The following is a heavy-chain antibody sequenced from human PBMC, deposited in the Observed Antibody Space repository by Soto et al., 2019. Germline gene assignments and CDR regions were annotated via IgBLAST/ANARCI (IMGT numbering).Heavy chain of an antibody. CDR2: IFYSGST. J-gene: IGHJ4*02. V-gene: IGHV4-59*01. CDR1: GGSISSYY. CDR3: ARVSSWYAYFDY. Sequence: SETLSLTCTVSGGSISSYYWSWIRQPPGKGLEWIGYIFYSGSTNYNPSLKSRVTISVDTSKNQFSLKLSSVTAADTAVYYCARVSSWYAYFDYWGQGTLVTVSS. D-gene: IGHD6-13*01.